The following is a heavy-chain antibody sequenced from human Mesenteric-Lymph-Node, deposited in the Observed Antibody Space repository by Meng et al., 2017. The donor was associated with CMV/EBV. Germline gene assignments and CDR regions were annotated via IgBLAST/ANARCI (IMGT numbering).Heavy chain of an antibody. J-gene: IGHJ4*02. CDR3: ARDSPSSAYYDFNFDY. CDR2: ITSSSSYI. D-gene: IGHD3-3*01. CDR1: GFTFSNYH. V-gene: IGHV3-21*01. Sequence: GGSLRLSCAASGFTFSNYHMNWVRQAPGKGLEWVSSITSSSSYIYYADSVKGRFTISRDNAKNSLYLQMNSLRAEDTAVYYCARDSPSSAYYDFNFDYWGQGTLVTVSS.